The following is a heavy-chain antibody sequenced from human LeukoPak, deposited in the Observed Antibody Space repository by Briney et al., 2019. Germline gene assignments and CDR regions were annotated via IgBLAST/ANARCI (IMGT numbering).Heavy chain of an antibody. CDR3: ARGYYVDWFDP. CDR1: GGSISSYY. CDR2: IYYSGST. J-gene: IGHJ5*02. Sequence: SETLSLTCTVSGGSISSYYWSWIRQPPGKGLEWIGYIYYSGSTNYNPSLKSRVTISVDTSKNQFSLKLSSVTAADTAVYYCARGYYVDWFDPWGQGTLVTVSS. V-gene: IGHV4-59*01. D-gene: IGHD3-10*02.